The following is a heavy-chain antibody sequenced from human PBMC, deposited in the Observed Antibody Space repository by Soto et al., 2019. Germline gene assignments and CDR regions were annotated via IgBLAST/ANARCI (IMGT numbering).Heavy chain of an antibody. V-gene: IGHV1-46*01. CDR1: ADTFTSYY. D-gene: IGHD3-22*01. J-gene: IGHJ5*02. CDR3: ARGLTYYYDSSGYPQGNWFDP. CDR2: INPNGGST. Sequence: ASVKVSCKAPADTFTSYYIHWVRQAPGHGLEWMGIINPNGGSTRFAQTFQGRITMTTDTSTSTVYMELRSLRSEDTAVYYCARGLTYYYDSSGYPQGNWFDPWGQGTLVTVSS.